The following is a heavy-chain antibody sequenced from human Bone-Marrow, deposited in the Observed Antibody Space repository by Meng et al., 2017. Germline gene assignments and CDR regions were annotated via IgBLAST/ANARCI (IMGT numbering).Heavy chain of an antibody. V-gene: IGHV4-31*11. D-gene: IGHD4-17*01. CDR2: LYHSGST. CDR3: ARDRNDYGSHYFDY. J-gene: IGHJ4*02. CDR1: GGSISSGGYY. Sequence: QVQLQESGPGLVKPSQTLSLTCAVSGGSISSGGYYWSWIRQHPGKGLGWIGYLYHSGSTYYNPSLKSRVTISVDTSKNQFSLKLSSVTAADTAVYYCARDRNDYGSHYFDYWGQGTLVTVSS.